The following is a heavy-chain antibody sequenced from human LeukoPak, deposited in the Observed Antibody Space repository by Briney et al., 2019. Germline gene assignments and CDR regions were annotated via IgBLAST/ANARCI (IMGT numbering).Heavy chain of an antibody. D-gene: IGHD3-10*01. Sequence: AETLSLTCTVSGGSISSYYWSWIRQPPGKGLGWIGYIYYSGSTNYNPSLKSRVTISVDTSKNQFSLKLSSVTAADTAVYYCASHYFDDAFDVWGQGPMVGVSS. V-gene: IGHV4-59*08. J-gene: IGHJ3*01. CDR2: IYYSGST. CDR1: GGSISSYY. CDR3: ASHYFDDAFDV.